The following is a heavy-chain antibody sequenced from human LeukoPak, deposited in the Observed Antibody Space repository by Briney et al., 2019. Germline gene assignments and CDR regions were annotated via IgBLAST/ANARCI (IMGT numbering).Heavy chain of an antibody. CDR2: IYHSGST. V-gene: IGHV4-38-2*02. CDR1: GYSISSGYY. Sequence: ASETLSLTCTVSGYSISSGYYWGWIRQPPGKGLEWIGSIYHSGSTYYNPSLKSRVTISVDTSKNQFSLKLSSVTAADTAVYYCASLGIQLWEFDYWGQGTLVTVSS. J-gene: IGHJ4*02. CDR3: ASLGIQLWEFDY. D-gene: IGHD5-18*01.